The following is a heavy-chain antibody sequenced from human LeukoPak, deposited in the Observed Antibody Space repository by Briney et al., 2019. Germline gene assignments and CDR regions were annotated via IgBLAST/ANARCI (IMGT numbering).Heavy chain of an antibody. CDR2: IYYSGST. CDR3: ARVPTVTSRFYAFDI. J-gene: IGHJ3*02. V-gene: IGHV4-59*12. D-gene: IGHD4-17*01. Sequence: PSETLSLTCTVSGGSISSYYWSWIRQPPGKGLEWVGYIYYSGSTNYNPSLKSRVTISVDTSKNQFSLKLSSVTAADTAVYYCARVPTVTSRFYAFDIWGQGTMVTVSS. CDR1: GGSISSYY.